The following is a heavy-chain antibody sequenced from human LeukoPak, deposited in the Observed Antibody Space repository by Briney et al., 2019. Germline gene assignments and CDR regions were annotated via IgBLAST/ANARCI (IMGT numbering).Heavy chain of an antibody. CDR2: IYSDNT. V-gene: IGHV3-53*01. Sequence: WGSLRLSCTVSGFTVSSNSMSWVRQAPGKGLEWVSFIYSDNTHYSDSVKGRFTISRDNPKKTLYLQMDSLRAEDTAVYYCAKDHYYDSSNYYYGRPNLFDYWGQGTLVTVSS. J-gene: IGHJ4*02. CDR3: AKDHYYDSSNYYYGRPNLFDY. D-gene: IGHD3-22*01. CDR1: GFTVSSNS.